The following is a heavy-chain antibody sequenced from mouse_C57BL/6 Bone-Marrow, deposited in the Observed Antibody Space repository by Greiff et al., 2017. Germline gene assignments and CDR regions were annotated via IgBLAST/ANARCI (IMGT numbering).Heavy chain of an antibody. Sequence: QVQLQQSGAELARPGASVKMSCKASGYTFPSYTMHWVKQRPGQGLEWIGYINPSSGYTKYNQKFQDKATLTAAKSSSTAYMQLSSLPSEDSAVYYGARWPEGYGNSAAYWGQGTLVTVSA. J-gene: IGHJ3*01. CDR1: GYTFPSYT. CDR2: INPSSGYT. D-gene: IGHD2-10*02. V-gene: IGHV1-4*01. CDR3: ARWPEGYGNSAAY.